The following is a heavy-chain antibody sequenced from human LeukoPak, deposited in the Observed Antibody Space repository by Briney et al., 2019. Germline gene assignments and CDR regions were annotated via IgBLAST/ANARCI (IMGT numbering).Heavy chain of an antibody. CDR2: IGYDGRNK. Sequence: GGSLRLSCAASGFTFSSYGIHWVRQAPGKGLEWVTFIGYDGRNKYYADSVKGRFTISRDNSKNTLYLQMNSLRAEDTTVYYCARGVGYCSGGSCLDWFDPWGQGTLVTVSS. V-gene: IGHV3-30*02. D-gene: IGHD2-15*01. CDR1: GFTFSSYG. J-gene: IGHJ5*02. CDR3: ARGVGYCSGGSCLDWFDP.